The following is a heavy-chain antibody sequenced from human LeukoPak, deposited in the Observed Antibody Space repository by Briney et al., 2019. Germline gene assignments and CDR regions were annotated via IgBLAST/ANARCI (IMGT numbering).Heavy chain of an antibody. D-gene: IGHD6-19*01. J-gene: IGHJ4*02. CDR1: GFTFSSYE. CDR3: ARGTNGWYRGLDY. Sequence: GGSLRLSCAASGFTFSSYEMNWVRQAPGKGLEWVSYISSGSTIYYADSVKGRFTISRDNAKNSLFLQMNSLRAEDTAVYYCARGTNGWYRGLDYWGQGTLVTVSS. V-gene: IGHV3-48*03. CDR2: ISSGSTI.